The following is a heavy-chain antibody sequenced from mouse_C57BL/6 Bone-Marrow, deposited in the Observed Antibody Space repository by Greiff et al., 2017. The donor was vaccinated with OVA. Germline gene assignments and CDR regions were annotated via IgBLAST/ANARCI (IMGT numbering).Heavy chain of an antibody. J-gene: IGHJ4*01. CDR2: ISSGSSTI. D-gene: IGHD2-1*01. CDR3: ARNYHYAMDY. CDR1: GFTFSDYG. V-gene: IGHV5-17*01. Sequence: EVQVVESGGGLVKPGGSLKLSCAASGFTFSDYGMHWVRQAPEKGLEWVAYISSGSSTIYYADTVKGRFTISRDNAKNTLFLQMTSLRSEDTAMYYCARNYHYAMDYWGQGTSVTVSS.